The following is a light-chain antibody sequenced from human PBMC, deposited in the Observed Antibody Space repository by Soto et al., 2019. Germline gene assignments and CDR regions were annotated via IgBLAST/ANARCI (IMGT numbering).Light chain of an antibody. CDR1: SSDVGGYNY. CDR2: DVS. J-gene: IGLJ2*01. V-gene: IGLV2-14*01. CDR3: SSYASSNTQV. Sequence: QSALTRPASVSGSPGQSITVSCIGTSSDVGGYNYVSWYQQHPGKAPKLMIHDVSNRPSGVSNRFSGSKSGNTASLTISGLQAEDEAYYYCSSYASSNTQVFGGGTKVTVL.